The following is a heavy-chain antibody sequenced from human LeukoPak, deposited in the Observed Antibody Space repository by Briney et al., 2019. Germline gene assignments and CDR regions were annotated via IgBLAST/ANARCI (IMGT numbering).Heavy chain of an antibody. CDR3: AKESSRSPGDY. CDR1: GFTFSSYG. J-gene: IGHJ4*02. CDR2: ISYDGSNK. V-gene: IGHV3-30*18. Sequence: GGSLRLSCAASGFTFSSYGMHWVRQAPGKGLEWVAVISYDGSNKYYADSVKGRFTISRDNSKNTRYLQMNSLRAEDTAVYYCAKESSRSPGDYWGQGTLVTVSS. D-gene: IGHD1-14*01.